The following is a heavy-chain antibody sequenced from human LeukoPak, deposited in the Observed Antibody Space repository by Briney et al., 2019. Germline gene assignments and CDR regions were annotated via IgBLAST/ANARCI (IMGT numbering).Heavy chain of an antibody. D-gene: IGHD5-24*01. V-gene: IGHV4-4*07. CDR1: GGSINSYF. Sequence: SETLSLTCTVSGGSINSYFWSWLRQPAGKGLEWIGRIYSSGNTNYNPSLRSRVIMSADTSKNHFSLKLSSVTAADTAVYYCARDRNWLQGGGTDYWGQGTLATVSS. CDR2: IYSSGNT. CDR3: ARDRNWLQGGGTDY. J-gene: IGHJ4*02.